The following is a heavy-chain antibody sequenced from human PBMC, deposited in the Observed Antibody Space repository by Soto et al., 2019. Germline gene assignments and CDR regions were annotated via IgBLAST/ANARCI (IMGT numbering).Heavy chain of an antibody. CDR1: GFTFSSYA. V-gene: IGHV3-23*01. CDR2: MSGGSGGST. D-gene: IGHD6-13*01. Sequence: EVQLLESGGGLVQPGGSLRLSCVASGFTFSSYAMNWVRQAPGKGLEWVSAMSGGSGGSTHNADSVRGRLTILRDNSKNTLYLQMNRLRAEDTAVYFCARGFGIAAPYAMDVWGQGTTVTVSS. J-gene: IGHJ6*02. CDR3: ARGFGIAAPYAMDV.